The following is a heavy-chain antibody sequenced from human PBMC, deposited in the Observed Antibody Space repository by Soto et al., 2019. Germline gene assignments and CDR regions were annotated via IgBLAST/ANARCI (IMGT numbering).Heavy chain of an antibody. CDR1: GFTFSSYG. J-gene: IGHJ6*02. V-gene: IGHV3-33*01. Sequence: QVQLVESGGGVVQPGRSLRLSCAASGFTFSSYGMHWVGQAPGKGLEWVAVIWYDGSNKYYADSVKGRFTISRDNSKNTLYLQMNSLRAEDTAVYYCARDTLYYYGMDVWGQGTTVTVSS. CDR2: IWYDGSNK. CDR3: ARDTLYYYGMDV.